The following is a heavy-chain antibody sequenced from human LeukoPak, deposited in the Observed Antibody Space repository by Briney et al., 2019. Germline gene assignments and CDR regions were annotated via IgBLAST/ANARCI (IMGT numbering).Heavy chain of an antibody. Sequence: SETLSLTCAVYGGSFSGYYWSWIRQPPGKGLEWIGEINHSGSTNYNPSLKSRVTISVDTSKNQFSLRLSSVTAADTAVYYCARDIVATTVRIDSWGQGTLVTVSS. CDR3: ARDIVATTVRIDS. CDR2: INHSGST. J-gene: IGHJ4*02. D-gene: IGHD5-12*01. CDR1: GGSFSGYY. V-gene: IGHV4-34*01.